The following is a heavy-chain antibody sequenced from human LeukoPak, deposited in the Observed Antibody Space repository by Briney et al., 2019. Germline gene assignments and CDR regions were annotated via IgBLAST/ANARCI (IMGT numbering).Heavy chain of an antibody. CDR3: AKLILISADD. CDR1: GFTFSNYS. V-gene: IGHV3-21*01. J-gene: IGHJ4*02. Sequence: PGGSLRLSCVGSGFTFSNYSMNWVRQAPGKGLEWVSSISSSGSHIYYADSVKGRFTISRDNAKNAVYLQMNSLTADDTAVYYCAKLILISADDWGQGTLVSVSS. D-gene: IGHD3-22*01. CDR2: ISSSGSHI.